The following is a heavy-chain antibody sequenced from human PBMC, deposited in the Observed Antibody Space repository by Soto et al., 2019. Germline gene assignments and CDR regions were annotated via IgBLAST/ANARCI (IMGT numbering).Heavy chain of an antibody. CDR2: MNPNSGNT. D-gene: IGHD3-3*01. J-gene: IGHJ4*02. Sequence: GASVKVSCKASGYTFTSYDINWVRQATGQGLEWMGWMNPNSGNTGYAQKFQGRATMTRNTSISTAYMELSSLRSADTAVYYCAGSSIGRFLEWLLFDYWGQGTLVTVSS. CDR1: GYTFTSYD. CDR3: AGSSIGRFLEWLLFDY. V-gene: IGHV1-8*01.